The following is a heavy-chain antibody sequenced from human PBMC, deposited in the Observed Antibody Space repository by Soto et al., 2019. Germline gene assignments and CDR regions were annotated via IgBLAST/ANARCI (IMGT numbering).Heavy chain of an antibody. Sequence: QVQLQESGPGLVKPSQTLSLTCTVSGGSISTGGYYWTWIRQHPGKGLEWIGYIYDSGSTYYNPSLKSRVTISVDTSKNQFSLKLSSVTAADTAVYYCARGLSVTLFDNWGQGTLVTVFS. D-gene: IGHD4-17*01. J-gene: IGHJ4*02. CDR1: GGSISTGGYY. CDR3: ARGLSVTLFDN. V-gene: IGHV4-31*03. CDR2: IYDSGST.